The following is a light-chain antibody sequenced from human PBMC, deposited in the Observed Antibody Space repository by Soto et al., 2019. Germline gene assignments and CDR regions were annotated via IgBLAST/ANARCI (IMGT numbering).Light chain of an antibody. CDR1: QSLLHSNGYNY. J-gene: IGKJ5*01. CDR3: MQALQTRIT. CDR2: LGS. Sequence: DLVMTQSPLSLPVTPGEPASISCRSSQSLLHSNGYNYLDWYLQKPGQSPQLLIYLGSNRASGVPDRFSGSGSGTDFTLKISRVEAEDVGVYYCMQALQTRITFGQGTRLEI. V-gene: IGKV2-28*01.